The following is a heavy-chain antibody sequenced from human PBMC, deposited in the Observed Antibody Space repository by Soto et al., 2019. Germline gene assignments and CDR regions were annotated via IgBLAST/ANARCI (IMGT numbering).Heavy chain of an antibody. Sequence: EVQLLESGGGLLQPGGSLRLSCAASGFTFSNSDMSWVRQAPGKGLEWVSAISGRGGTTYYADSVKGRFTISRDNSNNTLYLQMNSLRAEDTAVYYCAKNRNAGVAGTSCGFDPWGQGTLVTVSS. CDR1: GFTFSNSD. CDR2: ISGRGGTT. V-gene: IGHV3-23*01. D-gene: IGHD6-19*01. J-gene: IGHJ5*02. CDR3: AKNRNAGVAGTSCGFDP.